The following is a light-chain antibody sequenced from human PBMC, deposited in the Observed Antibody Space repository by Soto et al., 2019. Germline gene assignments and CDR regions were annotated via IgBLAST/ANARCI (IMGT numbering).Light chain of an antibody. V-gene: IGKV1-33*01. CDR1: QDISNS. CDR2: EAS. Sequence: DIQMTQSPSSLSTSVGERVTITCQASQDISNSLNWYQQKPGKAPNLLIYEASKLQTGVPSRFSGGGSGTHFTLTISSLQPEDVATYYCHSYNSIPRTFGQGTKVDIK. CDR3: HSYNSIPRT. J-gene: IGKJ1*01.